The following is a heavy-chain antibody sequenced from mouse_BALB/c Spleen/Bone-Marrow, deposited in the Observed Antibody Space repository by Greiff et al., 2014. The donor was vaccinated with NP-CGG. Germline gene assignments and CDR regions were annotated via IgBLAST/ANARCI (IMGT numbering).Heavy chain of an antibody. CDR2: IWAGGST. D-gene: IGHD2-3*01. J-gene: IGHJ1*01. CDR1: GFSLTSYG. V-gene: IGHV2-9*02. Sequence: VQLQQSGPDLVAPSQSLSITCTVSGFSLTSYGVHWVRQPPGKGLEWLGVIWAGGSTNYNSALMSRLSISKDNSKSQVSLKMNSLQTDDTAMYYCARVYLWYFDVWGAGTTVTVSS. CDR3: ARVYLWYFDV.